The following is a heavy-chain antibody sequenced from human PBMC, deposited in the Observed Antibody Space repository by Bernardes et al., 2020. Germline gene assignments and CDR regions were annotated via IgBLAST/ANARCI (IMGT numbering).Heavy chain of an antibody. Sequence: ASVKVSCKASGYTFTSYGISWVRQAPGQGLEWMGWISAYNGNTNYAQKLQGRVTMTTDTSTSTAYMELRSLRSDDTAVYYCARDPGYCSGGSCLGDAFDIWGQGTMVTVSS. CDR2: ISAYNGNT. V-gene: IGHV1-18*01. D-gene: IGHD2-15*01. J-gene: IGHJ3*02. CDR3: ARDPGYCSGGSCLGDAFDI. CDR1: GYTFTSYG.